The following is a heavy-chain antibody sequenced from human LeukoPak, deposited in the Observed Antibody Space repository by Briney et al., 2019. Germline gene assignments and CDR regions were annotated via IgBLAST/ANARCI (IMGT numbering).Heavy chain of an antibody. D-gene: IGHD3-16*01. CDR3: ARHRGSAPFDF. CDR2: MYYSGST. CDR1: GGSIRSYN. V-gene: IGHV4-59*08. J-gene: IGHJ4*02. Sequence: SETLSLTCTVSGGSIRSYNRSWIRQPPGKGLEWIGYMYYSGSTDYNPSLKSRVTISVATPKNQFTLKLTSVTAADTAVYYCARHRGSAPFDFWGQGTLVTVSS.